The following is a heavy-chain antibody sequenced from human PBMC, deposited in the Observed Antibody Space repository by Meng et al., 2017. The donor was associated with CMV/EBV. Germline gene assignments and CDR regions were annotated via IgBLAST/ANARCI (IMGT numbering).Heavy chain of an antibody. CDR2: IYTSGST. CDR1: GCSISSYY. D-gene: IGHD2-2*01. Sequence: VQPAGAGQGRVKPLGPPSLTCTVSGCSISSYYGGWIRQPAGKGLEWIGRIYTSGSTNYNPSLKSRVTMSVDTSKNQFSLKLSSVTAADTAVYYCARDLMNCSSTSCANWFDPWGQGTLVTVSS. V-gene: IGHV4-4*07. CDR3: ARDLMNCSSTSCANWFDP. J-gene: IGHJ5*02.